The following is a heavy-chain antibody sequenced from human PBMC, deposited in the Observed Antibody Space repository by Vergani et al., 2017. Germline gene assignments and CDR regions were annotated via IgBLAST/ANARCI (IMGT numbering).Heavy chain of an antibody. J-gene: IGHJ6*02. CDR1: GYTFTNYY. D-gene: IGHD3-10*01. CDR3: ARDVSPFQWFGESWGPYYYYYGMDV. V-gene: IGHV1-46*01. Sequence: QVQLVQSGAGVKKPGASVKVSCEASGYTFTNYYKHWVRQAPGQGLEWMGIINPSGGSTSYAQKFQGRVTMTRDTSTSTVYMELSSLRSEDTAVYYCARDVSPFQWFGESWGPYYYYYGMDVWGQGTTVTVSS. CDR2: INPSGGST.